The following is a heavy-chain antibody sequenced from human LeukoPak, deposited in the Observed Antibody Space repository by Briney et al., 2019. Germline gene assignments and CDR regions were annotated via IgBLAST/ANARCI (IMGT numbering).Heavy chain of an antibody. CDR2: ISWNSDTI. CDR3: AKDEGAVPGINYFDY. J-gene: IGHJ4*02. Sequence: GGSLRLSCAASGFTFDDHAMHWVRQAPGKGLEWVSGISWNSDTIGYADSVKGRFTISRDNAKNSLYLQMNSLRAEDTALYYCAKDEGAVPGINYFDYWGQGTLVTVSS. V-gene: IGHV3-9*01. CDR1: GFTFDDHA. D-gene: IGHD1-14*01.